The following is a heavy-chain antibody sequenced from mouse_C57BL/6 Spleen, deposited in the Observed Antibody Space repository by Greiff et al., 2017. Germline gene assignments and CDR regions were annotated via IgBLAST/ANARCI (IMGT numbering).Heavy chain of an antibody. Sequence: QVQLQQSGAELARPGASVKMSCKASGYTFTSYTMHWVKQRPGQGLEWIGYINPSSGYTKYNQKFKDKATLTADKSSSTAYMQLSSLTSEDSAVYYCAREGDYDRCDYWGQGTTLTVSS. CDR1: GYTFTSYT. CDR3: AREGDYDRCDY. CDR2: INPSSGYT. J-gene: IGHJ2*01. D-gene: IGHD2-4*01. V-gene: IGHV1-4*01.